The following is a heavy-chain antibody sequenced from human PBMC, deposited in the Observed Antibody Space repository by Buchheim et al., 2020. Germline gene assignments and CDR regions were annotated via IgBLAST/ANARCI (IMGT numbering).Heavy chain of an antibody. D-gene: IGHD1-7*01. Sequence: QVQLQESGPGLVKPSQTLSLTCTVSGGSISSGCYYWSWIRQHPGKGLAWIGYIYYSGSTYYNPSLKSRVTISVDTPKNHLSLKLSSVTAADTAVYYCANTKTGTTGGVWFDPWGQGTL. J-gene: IGHJ5*02. V-gene: IGHV4-31*03. CDR2: IYYSGST. CDR3: ANTKTGTTGGVWFDP. CDR1: GGSISSGCYY.